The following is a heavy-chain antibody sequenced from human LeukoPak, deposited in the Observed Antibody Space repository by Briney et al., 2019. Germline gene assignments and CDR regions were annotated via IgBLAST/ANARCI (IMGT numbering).Heavy chain of an antibody. CDR1: GYTFTGYY. CDR2: INTNTGNP. V-gene: IGHV7-4-1*02. D-gene: IGHD3-10*01. Sequence: ASVKVSCKASGYTFTGYYMHWVRQAPRQGLEWMGWINTNTGNPTYAQGFTGRFVFSLDTSVSTAYLQISSLKAEDTAVYYCARWFGELLSSGPSNWFDPWGQGTLVTVSS. J-gene: IGHJ5*02. CDR3: ARWFGELLSSGPSNWFDP.